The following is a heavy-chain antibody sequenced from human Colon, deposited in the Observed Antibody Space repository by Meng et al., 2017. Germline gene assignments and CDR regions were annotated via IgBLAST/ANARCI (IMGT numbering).Heavy chain of an antibody. CDR1: GGSISRSDW. V-gene: IGHV4-4*02. D-gene: IGHD3-22*01. CDR2: TSHSGST. CDR3: ASSDYYRSDY. J-gene: IGHJ4*02. Sequence: QLQLQESGPGLVKPSETLSLTFAVSGGSISRSDWWSWVRQPPGKGLEWIGETSHSGSTNYSPSLKSRVTISLDKSKNQLSLKLNSVTAADTAVYYCASSDYYRSDYWGQGTLVTVSS.